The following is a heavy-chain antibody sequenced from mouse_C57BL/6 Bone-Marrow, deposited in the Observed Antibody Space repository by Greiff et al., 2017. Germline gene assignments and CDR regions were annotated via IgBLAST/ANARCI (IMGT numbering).Heavy chain of an antibody. D-gene: IGHD1-1*01. CDR1: GYTFTSYW. J-gene: IGHJ4*01. CDR2: IDPSGSGT. V-gene: IGHV1-52*01. CDR3: ARAGRDYAMDY. Sequence: VQLQQPGAELVRPGSSVKLSCKASGYTFTSYWMHWVKQRPIQGLEWIGNIDPSGSGTHYNKKFKDKATLTVDKSSSTAYMQLSSLTSEDSAVYYCARAGRDYAMDYWGQGTSVTVSS.